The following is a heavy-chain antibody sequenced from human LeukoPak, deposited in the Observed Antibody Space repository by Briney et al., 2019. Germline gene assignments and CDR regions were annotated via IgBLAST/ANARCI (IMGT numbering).Heavy chain of an antibody. Sequence: SETLSLTCTVSGGSISSSSYYWGWIRQPPGKGLEWIGSIYYSGSTYYNPSLKSRVTISVDTSKNQFSLKLSSVTAADTAVYYCARDQGAGYFDLWGRGTLVTVSS. CDR3: ARDQGAGYFDL. V-gene: IGHV4-39*07. CDR2: IYYSGST. J-gene: IGHJ2*01. CDR1: GGSISSSSYY. D-gene: IGHD1-26*01.